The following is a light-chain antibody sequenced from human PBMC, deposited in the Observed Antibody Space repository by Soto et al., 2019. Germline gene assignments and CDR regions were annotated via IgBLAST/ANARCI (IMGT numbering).Light chain of an antibody. CDR3: QQYYSSPTWT. CDR2: WAS. V-gene: IGKV4-1*01. J-gene: IGKJ1*01. CDR1: QSVLYSSNNKHH. Sequence: IVMTQSPDSLAVSLGERATINCKSSQSVLYSSNNKHHLSWYQQTPGQPPKLLIYWASTRESGVPDRFSGSWSGTDFTITISSLQAEDVAVYYCQQYYSSPTWTIGQGTKVEIK.